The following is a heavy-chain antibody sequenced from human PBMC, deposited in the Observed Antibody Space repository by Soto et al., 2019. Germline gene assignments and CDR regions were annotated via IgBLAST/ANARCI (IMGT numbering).Heavy chain of an antibody. Sequence: QVQLQESGPGLVQPSGTLSLTCAVSGDSITGDEWWSWVRQPPGKGLEWIGGIHHSGATNYHPSLKSRVTISIDKSKNQFSLKLNSVTAADTAMFYCATQGFYRMGVWGRGTTVTVSS. CDR3: ATQGFYRMGV. CDR1: GDSITGDEW. J-gene: IGHJ6*02. CDR2: IHHSGAT. V-gene: IGHV4-4*02.